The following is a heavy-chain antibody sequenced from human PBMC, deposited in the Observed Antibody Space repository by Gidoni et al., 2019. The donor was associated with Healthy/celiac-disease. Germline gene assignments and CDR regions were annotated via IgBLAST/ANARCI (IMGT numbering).Heavy chain of an antibody. CDR2: ISYDGSNK. D-gene: IGHD6-13*01. V-gene: IGHV3-30*03. CDR3: ATGGYSSSWYSLGTEYFQH. CDR1: GFTFSSNG. J-gene: IGHJ1*01. Sequence: QVQLVESGGGVVQPGRSLRLSCAASGFTFSSNGMHWVRQAPGKGLAWVAVISYDGSNKYYADSVKGRLTISRDNSKNTLYLQMNSLRAEDTAVYYCATGGYSSSWYSLGTEYFQHWGQGTLVTVSS.